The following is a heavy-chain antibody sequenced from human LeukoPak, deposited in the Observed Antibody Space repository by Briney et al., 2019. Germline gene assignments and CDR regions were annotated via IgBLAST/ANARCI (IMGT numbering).Heavy chain of an antibody. D-gene: IGHD6-13*01. J-gene: IGHJ5*02. V-gene: IGHV1-69*01. Sequence: SVKVPCKASGGTFSSYASSWLRQAPGKGLDWMGGSIPIFGTANYAQKFQGRVAITADESTSTAYMELSSLRSEDTAVYYCAREGVYSSSWNWFDPWGQGTLVTVSS. CDR3: AREGVYSSSWNWFDP. CDR1: GGTFSSYA. CDR2: SIPIFGTA.